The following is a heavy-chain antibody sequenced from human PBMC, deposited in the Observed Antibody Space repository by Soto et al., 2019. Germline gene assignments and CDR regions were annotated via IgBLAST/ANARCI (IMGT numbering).Heavy chain of an antibody. D-gene: IGHD6-19*01. J-gene: IGHJ4*02. Sequence: GSLRLYCAASGFTFSSYAMNWVRQAPGKGLEWVSAISGSGGSTCYADSVKGRFTISRDNSKNTLYLQMNSLRAEDAAVYYCAKTEYSSGWYYFDYWGQGTLVTVSS. CDR3: AKTEYSSGWYYFDY. CDR1: GFTFSSYA. V-gene: IGHV3-23*01. CDR2: ISGSGGST.